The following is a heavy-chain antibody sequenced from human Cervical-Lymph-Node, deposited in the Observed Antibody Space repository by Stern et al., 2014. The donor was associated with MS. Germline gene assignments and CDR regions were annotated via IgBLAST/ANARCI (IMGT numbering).Heavy chain of an antibody. CDR1: GFPLTASGVG. V-gene: IGHV2-5*02. D-gene: IGHD2-8*01. CDR3: VAQVLTNTFEV. J-gene: IGHJ3*01. CDR2: IFWDDDK. Sequence: QVTLRESGPTLVRPSETLTLTCSFSGFPLTASGVGVGWVRQPPGKALEWLALIFWDDDKRYSPSLKGRLTITKDTSKNQVVLSMSNMDPVDTATYYCVAQVLTNTFEVWGQGTLAIVSS.